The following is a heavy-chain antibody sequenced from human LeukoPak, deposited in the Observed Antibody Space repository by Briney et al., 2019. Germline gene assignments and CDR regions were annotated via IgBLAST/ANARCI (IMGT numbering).Heavy chain of an antibody. CDR2: IYTGDSDN. V-gene: IGHV5-51*01. Sequence: ESLKISCQGSGYSFTSYWIGWVRQMPGKGLEWMGIIYTGDSDNRYSPSFQGQVTISGDKSISTAYLQWSSLKASDTAMYYCARRSTERYYFDYWGQGTLVTVSS. J-gene: IGHJ4*02. CDR3: ARRSTERYYFDY. CDR1: GYSFTSYW. D-gene: IGHD5/OR15-5a*01.